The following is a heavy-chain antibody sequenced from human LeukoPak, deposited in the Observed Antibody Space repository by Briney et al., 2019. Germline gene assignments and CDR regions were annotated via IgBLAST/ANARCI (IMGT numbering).Heavy chain of an antibody. J-gene: IGHJ4*02. CDR1: GFSFSDAW. D-gene: IGHD3-10*01. V-gene: IGHV3-15*04. CDR3: TTYGSGRKFDY. CDR2: IESKTDGGTT. Sequence: GGSLRLPCAASGFSFSDAWMSWVRQIPGKGLEWVGRIESKTDGGTTDYAAPAKGRFTISRDDSTNTLYLQMNSLKSEDTAVYYCTTYGSGRKFDYWGQGILVTVSS.